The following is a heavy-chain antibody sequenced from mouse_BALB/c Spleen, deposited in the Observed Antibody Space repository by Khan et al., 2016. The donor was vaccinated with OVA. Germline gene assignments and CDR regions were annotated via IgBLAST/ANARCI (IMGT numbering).Heavy chain of an antibody. CDR2: ISYSDST. CDR3: ARGNYYGYYIYY. J-gene: IGHJ2*01. V-gene: IGHV3-2*02. CDR1: GYSITSNYA. D-gene: IGHD1-1*01. Sequence: EEQLVESGPGLVKPSQSLSLTRTVTGYSITSNYAWNWIRQFPGNKLEWMGYISYSDSTSYNPSLKSRISITRDTSQNQFLLQLNSVTTEDTATYYCARGNYYGYYIYYCRHGSTLTVSS.